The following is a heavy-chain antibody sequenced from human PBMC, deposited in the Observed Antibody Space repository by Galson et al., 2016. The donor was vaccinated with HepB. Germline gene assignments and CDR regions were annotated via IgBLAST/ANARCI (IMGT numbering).Heavy chain of an antibody. CDR3: SSGTLGTTATMAFDY. CDR1: GGSINSTNW. J-gene: IGHJ4*02. Sequence: SETLSLTCAVSGGSINSTNWWSWVRQTPGKGLEWIGEIYQTGSANYNPSFTSRATLSTDNNKNQIALRLGSGTAADTAVYYCSSGTLGTTATMAFDYWGQGTLVSVSS. CDR2: IYQTGSA. V-gene: IGHV4-4*02. D-gene: IGHD1-26*01.